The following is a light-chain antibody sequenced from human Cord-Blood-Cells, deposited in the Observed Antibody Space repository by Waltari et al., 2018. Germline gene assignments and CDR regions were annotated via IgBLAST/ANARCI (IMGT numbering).Light chain of an antibody. Sequence: QSALPQPASVSGSPGQSITISCTGTSSDVGGYNYVSWYQQHPGKAPKRMIYDVSNRPSGFSNRFSGYKSGNTASLTISGLQAGDEADYYCSSYTSSSTVVFGGGTKLTVL. CDR3: SSYTSSSTVV. V-gene: IGLV2-14*01. J-gene: IGLJ2*01. CDR2: DVS. CDR1: SSDVGGYNY.